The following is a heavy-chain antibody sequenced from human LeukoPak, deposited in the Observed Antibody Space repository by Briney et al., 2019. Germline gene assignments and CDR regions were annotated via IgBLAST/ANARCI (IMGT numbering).Heavy chain of an antibody. V-gene: IGHV3-23*01. CDR2: ISGSGGST. CDR3: AKHRSDYYYYYMDV. Sequence: PGGSLRLSCAASGFTFSSYAMSWVRQAPGKGLEWVSAISGSGGSTYYADSVKGRFTISRDNSKNTLYLQMNSLRAEDTAVYYCAKHRSDYYYYYMDVWGKGTTVTVSS. D-gene: IGHD1-26*01. CDR1: GFTFSSYA. J-gene: IGHJ6*03.